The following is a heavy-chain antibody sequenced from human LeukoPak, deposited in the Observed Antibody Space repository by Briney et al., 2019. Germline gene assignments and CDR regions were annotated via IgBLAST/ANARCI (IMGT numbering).Heavy chain of an antibody. D-gene: IGHD3-10*02. V-gene: IGHV3-21*01. Sequence: PGGSLRLSCVASGFTFRSYCMNWVRQAPGKGLEWVSSIGSSSSDIHYADSVKGRFTISRDNAKNSLYLQMNSLRAEDTAVYYCAELGITMIGGVWGKGTTVTISS. J-gene: IGHJ6*04. CDR2: IGSSSSDI. CDR3: AELGITMIGGV. CDR1: GFTFRSYC.